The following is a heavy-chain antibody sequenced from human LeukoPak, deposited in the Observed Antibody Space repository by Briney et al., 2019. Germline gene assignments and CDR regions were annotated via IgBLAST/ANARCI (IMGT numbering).Heavy chain of an antibody. Sequence: GGSLRLSCAASGFTFSSYSMNWVRQAPGKGLEWVSSISSSSSYIYYADSVKGRFTISRDNSKNTLYLQMNSLRAEDTAVYYCAGSVGVGVIRELDYWGQGTLVTVSS. D-gene: IGHD3-16*02. J-gene: IGHJ4*02. CDR3: AGSVGVGVIRELDY. CDR2: ISSSSSYI. V-gene: IGHV3-21*04. CDR1: GFTFSSYS.